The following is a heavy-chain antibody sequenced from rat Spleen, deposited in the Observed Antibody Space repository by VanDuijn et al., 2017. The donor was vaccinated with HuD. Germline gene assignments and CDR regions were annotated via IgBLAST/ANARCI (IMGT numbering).Heavy chain of an antibody. CDR2: ISTGGGNT. J-gene: IGHJ3*01. CDR3: ASLTTEGNWFAY. V-gene: IGHV5-25*01. D-gene: IGHD1-11*01. Sequence: EVQLVESGGGLVQPGRSMKLSCAASGFTFSNYYMAWVRQAPTKGLAWVASISTGGGNTYYQDSVKGRFTISRDNAKSTLYLQMDSLRSEDTATYYCASLTTEGNWFAYWGQGTLVTVSS. CDR1: GFTFSNYY.